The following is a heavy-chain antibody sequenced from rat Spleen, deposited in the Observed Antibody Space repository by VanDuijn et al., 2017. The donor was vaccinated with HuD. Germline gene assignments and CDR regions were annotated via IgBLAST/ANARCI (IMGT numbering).Heavy chain of an antibody. J-gene: IGHJ3*01. CDR1: GFSLTSNG. CDR3: IREGHTMGITTYWFAY. CDR2: ISSGGKT. V-gene: IGHV2S12*01. Sequence: QVQLKESGPGLVQPSQTLSLTCTVSGFSLTSNGVSWVRQPPGKGLEWIAAISSGGKTYYKSTLKPRLSVSRDTSKSQVFLKMDSLQTEDTAIYFCIREGHTMGITTYWFAYWGQGTLVTVSS. D-gene: IGHD1-9*01.